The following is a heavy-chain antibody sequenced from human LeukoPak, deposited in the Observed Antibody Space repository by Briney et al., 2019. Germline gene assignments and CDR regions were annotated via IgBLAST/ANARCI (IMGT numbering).Heavy chain of an antibody. CDR1: GFTVSSNF. D-gene: IGHD5-12*01. CDR2: IYSGDTT. CDR3: ARDILTKQAYSGYDN. J-gene: IGHJ4*02. V-gene: IGHV3-53*01. Sequence: GGSLRLSCAASGFTVSSNFMSWVRQAPGKGLEWVSVIYSGDTTYYADSVKGRFTISRDNAKNSLYLQMNSLRDEDTAVYYCARDILTKQAYSGYDNWGQGTLVTVSS.